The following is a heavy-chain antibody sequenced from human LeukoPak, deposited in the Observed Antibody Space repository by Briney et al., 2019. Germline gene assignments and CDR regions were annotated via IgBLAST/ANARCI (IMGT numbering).Heavy chain of an antibody. J-gene: IGHJ6*02. CDR2: IKEDGSEK. CDR3: AKYYFDSSGYYYGMDV. CDR1: GFTFSRYW. D-gene: IGHD3-22*01. V-gene: IGHV3-7*01. Sequence: GALRLSCAASGFTFSRYWMSWVRQAPGKGLEWVANIKEDGSEKYYVDSVKGRFTISRDNAKNSLYLQMNSLRAEDTAVYYCAKYYFDSSGYYYGMDVWGQGTTVTVSS.